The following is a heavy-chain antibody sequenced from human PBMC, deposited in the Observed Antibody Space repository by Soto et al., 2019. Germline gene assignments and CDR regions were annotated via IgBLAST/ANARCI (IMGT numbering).Heavy chain of an antibody. D-gene: IGHD3-22*01. Sequence: SENVSLTCAVYGGSCSGYYWSWIRQHPGKGLEWIGYIYYSGSTYYNPSLKSRVTISVDTSKNQFSLKLSSVTAADTAVYYCARESTDPYSSGYYHLAGWGQGTPVTVS. CDR3: ARESTDPYSSGYYHLAG. V-gene: IGHV4-31*11. CDR2: IYYSGST. CDR1: GGSCSGYY. J-gene: IGHJ1*01.